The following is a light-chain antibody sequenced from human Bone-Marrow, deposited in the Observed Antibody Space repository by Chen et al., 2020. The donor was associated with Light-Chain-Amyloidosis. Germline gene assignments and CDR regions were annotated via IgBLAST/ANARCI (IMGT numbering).Light chain of an antibody. Sequence: SYELTQPPPVSVSPGQTARLTCSGDDLPTKYAYGYQQKPGQAPVLVIHRDTERPSGISERFSGSSSGTTATLTISGVQAEDEADYHCQSADSSGTYEVIFGGGTKLTVL. CDR2: RDT. CDR3: QSADSSGTYEVI. V-gene: IGLV3-25*03. J-gene: IGLJ2*01. CDR1: DLPTKY.